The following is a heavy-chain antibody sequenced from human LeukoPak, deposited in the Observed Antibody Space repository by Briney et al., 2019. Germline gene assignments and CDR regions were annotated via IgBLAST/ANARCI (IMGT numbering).Heavy chain of an antibody. J-gene: IGHJ4*02. CDR1: GFTFSTYS. Sequence: GGSLRLSCAASGFTFSTYSMNWVRQAPGKGLEWVSYTSSSSSTIYYADSVKGRFTTSRDNAKNSLYLQMNSLRAEDTAVYYCARGSTYYDSSGQVPFDYWGQGTLVTVSS. V-gene: IGHV3-48*01. CDR3: ARGSTYYDSSGQVPFDY. CDR2: TSSSSSTI. D-gene: IGHD3-22*01.